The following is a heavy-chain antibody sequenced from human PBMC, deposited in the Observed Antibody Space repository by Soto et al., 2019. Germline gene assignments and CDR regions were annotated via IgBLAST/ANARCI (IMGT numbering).Heavy chain of an antibody. D-gene: IGHD3-3*01. CDR3: CGVVIIPPNNWFDP. CDR2: IIPIFGTA. CDR1: GGTFSSYA. Sequence: SVKVSCKASGGTFSSYAISWVRQAPGQGLEWMGGIIPIFGTANYAQKFQGRVTITADESTSTAYMELSSLRSEDTAVYYCCGVVIIPPNNWFDPWGQGTLVTVSS. V-gene: IGHV1-69*13. J-gene: IGHJ5*02.